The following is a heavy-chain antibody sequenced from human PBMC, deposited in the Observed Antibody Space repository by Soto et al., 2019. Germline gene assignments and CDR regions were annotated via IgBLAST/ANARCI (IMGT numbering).Heavy chain of an antibody. CDR2: VSTSGNV. J-gene: IGHJ4*02. D-gene: IGHD3-3*01. V-gene: IGHV4-4*07. CDR3: ARDNNDFWSLYPLAFDY. CDR1: GGSHTKYY. Sequence: PSETLSLTCTVSGGSHTKYYWSWIRQPAGKGLEWIGRVSTSGNVVSKASLRSRLTMSVDTSKNQFSLRLTSVTAADTAVYYCARDNNDFWSLYPLAFDYWGQGALVTVSS.